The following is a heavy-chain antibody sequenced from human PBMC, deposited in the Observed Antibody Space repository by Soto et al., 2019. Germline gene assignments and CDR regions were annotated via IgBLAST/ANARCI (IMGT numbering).Heavy chain of an antibody. Sequence: QVQLVQSGAEVKKPGASVKVSCKASGYTFTSYYMHWVRQAPGQGLEWMGIINPSGGSTSYAQKFQGRVTMTRDTSTSTVYMELSSLRSEDTAVYYCARKDGLLWFGESRGWFDPWGQGTLVTVSS. D-gene: IGHD3-10*01. CDR2: INPSGGST. J-gene: IGHJ5*02. CDR1: GYTFTSYY. CDR3: ARKDGLLWFGESRGWFDP. V-gene: IGHV1-46*01.